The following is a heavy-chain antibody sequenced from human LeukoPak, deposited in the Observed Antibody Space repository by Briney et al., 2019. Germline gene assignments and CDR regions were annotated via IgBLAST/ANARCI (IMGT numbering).Heavy chain of an antibody. V-gene: IGHV3-23*01. Sequence: GGSLRLSCAASGFIFSSYAMTWVRQAPGKGPEWVSAITGSGGGTYYADSVKGRFTISRDNSKNTLYLQMNSLRAEDTALYYCARDLFSGYDPRTFDLWGQGTLVTVSS. CDR2: ITGSGGGT. D-gene: IGHD5-12*01. CDR3: ARDLFSGYDPRTFDL. J-gene: IGHJ4*02. CDR1: GFIFSSYA.